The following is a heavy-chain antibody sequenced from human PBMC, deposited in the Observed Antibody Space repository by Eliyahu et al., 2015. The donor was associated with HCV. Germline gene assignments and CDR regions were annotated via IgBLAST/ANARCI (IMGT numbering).Heavy chain of an antibody. D-gene: IGHD3-16*01. J-gene: IGHJ3*01. V-gene: IGHV4-59*08. Sequence: QVQLQESGPGLVKPSETLSLTCAVSGGSITPYSWGWIRQXPGKGLECIGYIYFSGSATYNPSLKSRVTISVDTSKNQFSLRLSSVTAADTAVYYCARLARGEYEAFDVWGQGTLAIVSS. CDR1: GGSITPYS. CDR3: ARLARGEYEAFDV. CDR2: IYFSGSA.